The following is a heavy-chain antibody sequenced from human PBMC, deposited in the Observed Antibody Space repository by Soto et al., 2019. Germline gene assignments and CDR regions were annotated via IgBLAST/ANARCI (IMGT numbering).Heavy chain of an antibody. Sequence: GGSLRLSCAASGFSFNDYAMHWVRQAPGKGLEWVSGINWNSGRVAYAESVKGRFTISRDNAKNSLYLEMNTLRAEDTALYYCAKAVSARIKGFGVVTLYDAFDIWGLGTMVTVSS. V-gene: IGHV3-9*01. CDR3: AKAVSARIKGFGVVTLYDAFDI. CDR2: INWNSGRV. D-gene: IGHD3-3*01. CDR1: GFSFNDYA. J-gene: IGHJ3*02.